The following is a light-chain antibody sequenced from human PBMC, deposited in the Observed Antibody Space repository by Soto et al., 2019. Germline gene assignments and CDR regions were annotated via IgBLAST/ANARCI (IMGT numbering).Light chain of an antibody. CDR3: QQYNSYP. Sequence: DIQMTQSPSTLSASVGDRVTITCRASQSISSWLAWYQQKPGKAPKLLIYKASSLESGVPSRFSGSGSGTEFTLTIISLQPDDFATYYCQQYNSYPFGQGTKVEIK. CDR1: QSISSW. V-gene: IGKV1-5*03. J-gene: IGKJ1*01. CDR2: KAS.